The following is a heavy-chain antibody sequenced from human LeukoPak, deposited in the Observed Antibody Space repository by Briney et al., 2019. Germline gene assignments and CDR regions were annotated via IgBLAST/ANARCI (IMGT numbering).Heavy chain of an antibody. CDR3: AREGLERIFHFNY. Sequence: GGSLRLSCAASGFTFDSHAMAWVRQAPGAGLEWVSGITGNGFETFYADPVRGRFTISRDNSKNTLYLQMNSLRAEDTALYYCAREGLERIFHFNYWGQGTLVTVSS. D-gene: IGHD1-1*01. V-gene: IGHV3-23*01. CDR2: ITGNGFET. J-gene: IGHJ4*02. CDR1: GFTFDSHA.